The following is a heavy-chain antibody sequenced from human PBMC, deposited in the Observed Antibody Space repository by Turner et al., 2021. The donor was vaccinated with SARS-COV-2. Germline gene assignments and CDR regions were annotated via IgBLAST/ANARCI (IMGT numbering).Heavy chain of an antibody. Sequence: QVHLQESGPGLVRPSGTLSLMCTVSGGPFSGANWWNWVRQAPGKGLEWIGEIHHYGGTNYNPSLKSRVSISLDDPKRQFSLILNSATAADTAVYYCARGGGYCLDYWGQGMLVTVSS. V-gene: IGHV4-4*02. CDR2: IHHYGGT. J-gene: IGHJ4*02. CDR1: GGPFSGANW. D-gene: IGHD2-21*01. CDR3: ARGGGYCLDY.